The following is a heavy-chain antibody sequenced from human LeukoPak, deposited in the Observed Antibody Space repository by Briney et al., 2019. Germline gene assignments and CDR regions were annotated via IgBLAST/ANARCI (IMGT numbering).Heavy chain of an antibody. V-gene: IGHV3-21*04. CDR1: GFTFSDYS. D-gene: IGHD1-7*01. CDR2: ISTSSTYI. Sequence: PGGSLRLSCAASGFTFSDYSVHWVRQAPGKGLEWVSSISTSSTYIYYADSVKGRFTISRDNAKNSLYLQMNSLRAEDTAVYYCAKVPNWNYLWFDPWGQGTLVTVSS. CDR3: AKVPNWNYLWFDP. J-gene: IGHJ5*02.